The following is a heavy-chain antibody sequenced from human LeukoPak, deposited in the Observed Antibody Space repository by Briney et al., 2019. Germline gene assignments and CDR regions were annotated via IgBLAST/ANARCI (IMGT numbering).Heavy chain of an antibody. J-gene: IGHJ4*02. D-gene: IGHD3-22*01. Sequence: ASVKVSCKASGYTFTSYGITWVRQAPGQGLEWMGWISAYNGNTNYAQKFQGRVTITTDESTSTAYMELSSLRSEDTAVYYCARETLDSSGYYLFDYWGQGTLVTVSS. CDR2: ISAYNGNT. CDR3: ARETLDSSGYYLFDY. CDR1: GYTFTSYG. V-gene: IGHV1-18*01.